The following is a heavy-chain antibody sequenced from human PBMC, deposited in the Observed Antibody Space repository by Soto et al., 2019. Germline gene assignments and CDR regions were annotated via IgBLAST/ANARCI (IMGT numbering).Heavy chain of an antibody. J-gene: IGHJ4*02. CDR1: GFIFSSFG. CDR2: IWYDGSNT. D-gene: IGHD7-27*01. Sequence: GGSLRLSCAASGFIFSSFGMHWVRQAPGKGLEWVAHIWYDGSNTYYADSVKGRFTVSRDNPRNTLYLQINSLRAEDTAVYHCVRDLLGSGGHFDYWGQGAPVTVSS. V-gene: IGHV3-33*01. CDR3: VRDLLGSGGHFDY.